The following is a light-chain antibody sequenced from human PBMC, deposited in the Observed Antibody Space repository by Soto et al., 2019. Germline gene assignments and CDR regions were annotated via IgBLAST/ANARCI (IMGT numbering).Light chain of an antibody. CDR2: AAS. CDR3: QLYTSYSWP. Sequence: IEVTQSKSSVSASVGYRVTITCRASQGISIWLAWYQQKPGKAPKLLIYAASSLQSGVPSRFSGSGSGTEFTLTISSLQPDDFATYYRQLYTSYSWPFGQVANVAIK. J-gene: IGKJ1*01. CDR1: QGISIW. V-gene: IGKV1D-16*01.